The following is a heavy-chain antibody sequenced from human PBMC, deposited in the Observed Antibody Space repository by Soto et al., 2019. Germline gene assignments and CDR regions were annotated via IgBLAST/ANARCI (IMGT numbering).Heavy chain of an antibody. Sequence: SETLSLTCAVSGGSISSGGYSWSWIRQPPGKGLEWIGYIYHSGSTYYNPSLTSRVTISVDRSKNQFSLKLSSVTAADTAVYYCARVGRGAAAGTRAWFWFDPWGQGTLVTVSS. J-gene: IGHJ5*02. CDR1: GGSISSGGYS. CDR2: IYHSGST. D-gene: IGHD6-13*01. V-gene: IGHV4-30-2*01. CDR3: ARVGRGAAAGTRAWFWFDP.